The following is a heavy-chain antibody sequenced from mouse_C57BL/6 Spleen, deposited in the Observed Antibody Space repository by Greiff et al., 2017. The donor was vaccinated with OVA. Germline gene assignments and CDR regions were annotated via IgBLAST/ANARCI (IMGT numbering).Heavy chain of an antibody. J-gene: IGHJ3*01. D-gene: IGHD2-3*01. V-gene: IGHV1-64*01. CDR1: GYTFTSYW. Sequence: QVQLQQPGAELVKPGASVKLSCKASGYTFTSYWMHWVKQRPGQGLEWIGMIHPNSGSTNYNEKFKSKATLTVDKSSSTAYMQLSSLTSEDSAVYYCARSAGYDGYPAWFAYWGQGTLVTVSA. CDR3: ARSAGYDGYPAWFAY. CDR2: IHPNSGST.